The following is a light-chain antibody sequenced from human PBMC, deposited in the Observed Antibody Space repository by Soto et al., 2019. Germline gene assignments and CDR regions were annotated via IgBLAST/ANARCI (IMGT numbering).Light chain of an antibody. V-gene: IGLV1-44*01. J-gene: IGLJ2*01. Sequence: QSALTKPPSASGTPGERVTISCSGSSSNIGSNAVTWYQQLPGTAPKLLIYSNNQRASGVPDRFSGSKSGTSASLAISGLQSADEADYYCAAWGDSLNGRVLFGGGTQLTVL. CDR1: SSNIGSNA. CDR3: AAWGDSLNGRVL. CDR2: SNN.